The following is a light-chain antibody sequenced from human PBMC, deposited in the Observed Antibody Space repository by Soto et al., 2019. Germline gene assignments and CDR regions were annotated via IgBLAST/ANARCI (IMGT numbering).Light chain of an antibody. CDR1: SSDVGGYSY. Sequence: QSVLTQPASVSGSPGQSITISCTGTSSDVGGYSYVSWYQQHPGKAPKLMIYDVTNRPSGVSNRFSGSKSGNAASLTISGLRAEDEADYYCRSYTSISTYVFGTGTKVTVL. CDR3: RSYTSISTYV. V-gene: IGLV2-14*01. J-gene: IGLJ1*01. CDR2: DVT.